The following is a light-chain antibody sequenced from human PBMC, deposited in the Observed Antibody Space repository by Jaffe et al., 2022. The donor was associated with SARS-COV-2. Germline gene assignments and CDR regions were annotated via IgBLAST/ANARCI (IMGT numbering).Light chain of an antibody. CDR3: QNIHNYPLT. Sequence: DIQLTQSPSFLSASVGDRVTITCRASQGIYTHLTWYQQKPGKAPKLLIYGASTLQSGVPSRFSGSGWGTEFTVTISSLQPEDSATYYCQNIHNYPLTFGGGTKVEIK. CDR1: QGIYTH. J-gene: IGKJ4*01. V-gene: IGKV1-9*01. CDR2: GAS.